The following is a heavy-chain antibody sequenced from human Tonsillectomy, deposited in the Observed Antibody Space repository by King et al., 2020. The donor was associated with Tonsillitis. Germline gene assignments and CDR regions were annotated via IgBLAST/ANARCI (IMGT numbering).Heavy chain of an antibody. V-gene: IGHV4-39*01. Sequence: LQLQESGPGLVKPSETLSLTCTVSGGSISSSNYYWGWIRQPPGKGLEWIGNIYYSGSTYYNPSLKSRVTISVDTSKNQFSLNLSSVTAADTAVYYCARIAGYCSSTSCYRWFDPWGQGTLVTVSS. CDR3: ARIAGYCSSTSCYRWFDP. J-gene: IGHJ5*02. CDR2: IYYSGST. CDR1: GGSISSSNYY. D-gene: IGHD2-2*01.